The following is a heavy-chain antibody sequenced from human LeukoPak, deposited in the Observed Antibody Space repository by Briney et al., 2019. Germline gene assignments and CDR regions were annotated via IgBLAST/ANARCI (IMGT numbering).Heavy chain of an antibody. D-gene: IGHD3-10*01. CDR2: INSDSNYI. V-gene: IGHV3-21*01. CDR3: AVAYYYGSGDAFDI. CDR1: GFTFRSYS. Sequence: GGSLRLSCAASGFTFRSYSMNWVPQAPGKGLEWVSSINSDSNYIYYADSVQGRFTISRDNAKNSLYLQMNSLRAEDTAVYYCAVAYYYGSGDAFDIWGQGTKVTVSS. J-gene: IGHJ3*02.